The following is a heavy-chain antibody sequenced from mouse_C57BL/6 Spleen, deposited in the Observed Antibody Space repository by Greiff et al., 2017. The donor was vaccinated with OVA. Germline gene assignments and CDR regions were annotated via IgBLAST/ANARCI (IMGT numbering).Heavy chain of an antibody. D-gene: IGHD1-1*01. CDR3: ARRNYGSSGGDY. J-gene: IGHJ2*01. CDR1: GYTFTSYW. CDR2: IYPSDSET. Sequence: QVQLKQPGAELVRPGSSVKLSCKASGYTFTSYWMDWVKQRPGQGLEWIGNIYPSDSETHYNQKFKDKATLTVDKSSSTAYMQLSSLTSEDSAVYDCARRNYGSSGGDYWGQGTTLTVSS. V-gene: IGHV1-61*01.